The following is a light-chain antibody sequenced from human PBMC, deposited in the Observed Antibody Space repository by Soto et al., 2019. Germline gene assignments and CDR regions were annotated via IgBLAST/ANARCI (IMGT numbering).Light chain of an antibody. V-gene: IGLV1-40*01. Sequence: QSVLTQPPSVSGAPGQRVTISCTGSSSNIGAGYDVHWYQRLPATAPKVLIYNNNNRPSGVPDRFSGSKSGTSASLAITGLQAVDERDYYCQSFDSSLSGSDVFGTGTKLTVL. CDR3: QSFDSSLSGSDV. J-gene: IGLJ1*01. CDR1: SSNIGAGYD. CDR2: NNN.